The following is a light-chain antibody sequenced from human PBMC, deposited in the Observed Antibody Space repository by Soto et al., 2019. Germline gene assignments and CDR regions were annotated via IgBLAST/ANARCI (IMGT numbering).Light chain of an antibody. CDR1: QSVSVD. CDR3: QQRSKWPPT. Sequence: ETVLTQSPATLSLSPGERATLSCRASQSVSVDLAWYQQKPGQSPRPLIYDASKRATGLPARFSGSGSGTDFTLTITSLEPEDFAVYFCQQRSKWPPTFGQGTKVDIK. V-gene: IGKV3-11*01. J-gene: IGKJ1*01. CDR2: DAS.